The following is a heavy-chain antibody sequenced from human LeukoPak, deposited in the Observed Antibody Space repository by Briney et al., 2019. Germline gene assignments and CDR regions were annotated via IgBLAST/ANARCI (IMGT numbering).Heavy chain of an antibody. V-gene: IGHV4-39*01. J-gene: IGHJ6*02. CDR1: GGSISSSSYC. Sequence: SETLSLTCTVSGGSISSSSYCWGWIRQPPGKGLEWIGSIYYSGSTYYNPSLKGRVTISVDTSKNQFSLKLSSVTAADTAVYYCAGRVVPAASFYYYYGMDVWGQGTTVTVSS. CDR3: AGRVVPAASFYYYYGMDV. CDR2: IYYSGST. D-gene: IGHD2-2*01.